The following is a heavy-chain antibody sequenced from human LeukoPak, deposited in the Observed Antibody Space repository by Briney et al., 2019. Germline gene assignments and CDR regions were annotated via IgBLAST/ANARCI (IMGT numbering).Heavy chain of an antibody. CDR1: GGTFSSYA. J-gene: IGHJ4*02. Sequence: ASVKVSCKASGGTFSSYAISWVRQAPGQGLEWMGRIIPILGIANCAQKFQGRVTITADKSTSTAYMELSSLRSEDTAVYYCARRGWYYYDSSGYYSWGQGTLVTVSS. D-gene: IGHD3-22*01. CDR2: IIPILGIA. CDR3: ARRGWYYYDSSGYYS. V-gene: IGHV1-69*04.